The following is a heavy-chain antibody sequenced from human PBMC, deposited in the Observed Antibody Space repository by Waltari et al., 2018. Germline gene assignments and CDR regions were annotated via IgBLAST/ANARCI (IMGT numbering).Heavy chain of an antibody. CDR3: ATGSYSSSSAFDY. Sequence: EVQLVQSGAEVKKPGATVKIACKASGYTFTDYYLHWGQQAPGKGLEWMGRVDPEDGETIYAEKFQGRVTITADTSTDTAYMELSSLRSEDTAVYYCATGSYSSSSAFDYWGQGTLVTVSS. D-gene: IGHD6-6*01. J-gene: IGHJ4*02. CDR2: VDPEDGET. V-gene: IGHV1-69-2*01. CDR1: GYTFTDYY.